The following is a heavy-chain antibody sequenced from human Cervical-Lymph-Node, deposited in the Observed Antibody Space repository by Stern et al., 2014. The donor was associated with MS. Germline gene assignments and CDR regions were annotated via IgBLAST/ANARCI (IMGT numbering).Heavy chain of an antibody. Sequence: QVQLQESGPGLVKPSETLSLTCSVSGGSIKSSNYYWGWIRQSPGEGLEWIASIYYSGSSYYNPSLKSRFTSAVATSKNQFSLKWNSVTAADTAVYYCATLAMSPRSYFGSGSTDHWGQGTLVTVSS. CDR3: ATLAMSPRSYFGSGSTDH. CDR1: GGSIKSSNYY. CDR2: IYYSGSS. J-gene: IGHJ4*02. V-gene: IGHV4-39*01. D-gene: IGHD3-10*01.